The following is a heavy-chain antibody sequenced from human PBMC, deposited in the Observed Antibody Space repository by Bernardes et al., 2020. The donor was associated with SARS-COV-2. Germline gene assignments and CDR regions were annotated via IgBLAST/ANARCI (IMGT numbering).Heavy chain of an antibody. V-gene: IGHV4-59*01. CDR2: IYYSGST. D-gene: IGHD1-1*01. CDR3: ARLGTLASSAGKGVWFDP. Sequence: SETLSLTCTVSGGSISSYYWSWIRQPPGKGLEWIGYIYYSGSTNYNPSLKSRVTISVDTSKNQFSLKLSSVTAADTAVYYCARLGTLASSAGKGVWFDPWGQGTLVTVSS. J-gene: IGHJ5*02. CDR1: GGSISSYY.